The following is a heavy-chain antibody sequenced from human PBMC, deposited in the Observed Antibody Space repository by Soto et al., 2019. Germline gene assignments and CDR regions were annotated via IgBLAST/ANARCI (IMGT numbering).Heavy chain of an antibody. Sequence: EVQLVWSGGGVVQPAGPLRPSCTASGFSLSSFDMNWVRQAPGKGLEWVSYIGAGSSTSDYVDSVEGRFTISSDNAKNLVFLQVNSLRVEDTAVYYCASLTSDRWFYSGMDVWGQGTTVIFSS. CDR3: ASLTSDRWFYSGMDV. J-gene: IGHJ6*02. D-gene: IGHD2-15*01. CDR2: IGAGSSTS. V-gene: IGHV3-48*03. CDR1: GFSLSSFD.